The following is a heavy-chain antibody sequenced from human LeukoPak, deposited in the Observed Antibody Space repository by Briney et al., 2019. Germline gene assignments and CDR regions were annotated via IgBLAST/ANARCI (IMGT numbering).Heavy chain of an antibody. CDR3: ARGADTMIGIFDY. D-gene: IGHD3-10*02. CDR1: GYTFTNYW. J-gene: IGHJ4*02. CDR2: IYPGDSYT. Sequence: PGESLKISCKGSGYTFTNYWIAWVRQMPGKGLEWMGIIYPGDSYTRYSPSFQGQVTISADKSISTAYLQWSSLKASDTAMYYCARGADTMIGIFDYWGQGTLVTVSS. V-gene: IGHV5-51*01.